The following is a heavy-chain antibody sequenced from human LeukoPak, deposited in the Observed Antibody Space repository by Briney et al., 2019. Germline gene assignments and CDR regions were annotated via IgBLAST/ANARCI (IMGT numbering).Heavy chain of an antibody. V-gene: IGHV3-53*01. CDR1: GFTVSSNY. CDR3: ARASYDSSGYPTVDY. J-gene: IGHJ4*02. CDR2: IYSGGST. D-gene: IGHD3-22*01. Sequence: GGSLRLSCAASGFTVSSNYMSWVRQAPGKGLEWVSVIYSGGSTYYADSVKGRFTISRVNSKNTLYLQMNSLRAEDTAVYYCARASYDSSGYPTVDYWGQGTLVTVSS.